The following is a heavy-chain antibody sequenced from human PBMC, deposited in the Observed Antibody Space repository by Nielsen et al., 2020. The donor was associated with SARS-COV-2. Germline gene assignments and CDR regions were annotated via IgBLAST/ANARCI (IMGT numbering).Heavy chain of an antibody. CDR1: GFIFSSYA. CDR3: AKMSPPGIAVGTAEYFQH. V-gene: IGHV3-23*01. J-gene: IGHJ1*01. Sequence: GESLKISCTASGFIFSSYAMSWVRQAPGKGLEWVSGISGSGGRTYYADSVKGRSTISRDKSKNTLSVLMNSLRAEDTAVYYCAKMSPPGIAVGTAEYFQHWGQGTLVTVSS. D-gene: IGHD6-19*01. CDR2: ISGSGGRT.